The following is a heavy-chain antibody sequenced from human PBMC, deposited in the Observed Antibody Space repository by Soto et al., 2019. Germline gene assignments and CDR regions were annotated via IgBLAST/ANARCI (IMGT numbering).Heavy chain of an antibody. J-gene: IGHJ4*02. CDR3: ARXKGDYYDSSGYHYYFDY. CDR2: INPNSGGT. CDR1: GYTFTGYY. V-gene: IGHV1-2*02. D-gene: IGHD3-22*01. Sequence: SSVKVSCKASGYTFTGYYMHWVRQAPGQGLELMGWINPNSGGTKSAQKFQGRVTMTRDTSISTAYMELSRLRSDDTAVYYCARXKGDYYDSSGYHYYFDYWGQGTLVTVSS.